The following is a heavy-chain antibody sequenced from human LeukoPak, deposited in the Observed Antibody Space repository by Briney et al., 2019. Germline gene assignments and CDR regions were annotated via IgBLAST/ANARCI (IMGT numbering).Heavy chain of an antibody. Sequence: QPGGSLRLSCAASGFTFSSYWMHWVRQAPGKGLVWVSRINTDGSSTSYADSVKGRFTISRDNAKNRLYVQMNSLRADDTAVYYCATGSGLWSPDYWGQGTLVTVSS. V-gene: IGHV3-74*01. CDR2: INTDGSST. CDR1: GFTFSSYW. D-gene: IGHD5-18*01. J-gene: IGHJ4*02. CDR3: ATGSGLWSPDY.